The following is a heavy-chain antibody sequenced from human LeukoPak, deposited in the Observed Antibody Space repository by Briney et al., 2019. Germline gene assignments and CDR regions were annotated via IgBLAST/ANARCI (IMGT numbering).Heavy chain of an antibody. J-gene: IGHJ1*01. V-gene: IGHV5-51*01. CDR1: GYSFTSYW. D-gene: IGHD3-22*01. CDR2: IYPGDSDT. Sequence: RGESLKISCKGSGYSFTSYWIGWVRQMPGKGLEWMGIIYPGDSDTRYSPSFQGQVTISADKSISTAYLQWSSLKASDTAMYYCARSFDSLDSSGQPEYFQHWGQGTLVTVSS. CDR3: ARSFDSLDSSGQPEYFQH.